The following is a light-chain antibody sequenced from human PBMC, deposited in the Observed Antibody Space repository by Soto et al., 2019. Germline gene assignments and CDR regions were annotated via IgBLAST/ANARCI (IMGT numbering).Light chain of an antibody. V-gene: IGLV2-8*01. CDR2: EVN. Sequence: QSAQTELPYETVSPRQPLTISCTVVWSYIGAYIYASWYQQHPGKAPKVLLYEVNKRPSGVPDRFSGSKPGTTASLTVSGLQAEDEADYYCNSYAGSNNFVLGTGTKVTVV. CDR3: NSYAGSNNFV. J-gene: IGLJ1*01. CDR1: WSYIGAYIY.